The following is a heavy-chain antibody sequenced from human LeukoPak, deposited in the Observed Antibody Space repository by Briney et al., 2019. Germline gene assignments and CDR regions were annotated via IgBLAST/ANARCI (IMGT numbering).Heavy chain of an antibody. V-gene: IGHV3-23*01. CDR1: GFTFGSYA. Sequence: GGSLRLSCAASGFTFGSYAMSWVRQAPGKGLEWVSTITDSGGSTYYADSVKGRFTISRDNSKNTLYLQMNSLRAEDTAVYYCAKGGDTSMVIDYWGQGALVTVSS. CDR3: AKGGDTSMVIDY. CDR2: ITDSGGST. J-gene: IGHJ4*02. D-gene: IGHD5-18*01.